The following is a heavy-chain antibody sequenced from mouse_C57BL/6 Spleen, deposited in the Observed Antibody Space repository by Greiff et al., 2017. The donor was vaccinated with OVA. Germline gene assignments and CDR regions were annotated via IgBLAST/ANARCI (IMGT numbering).Heavy chain of an antibody. D-gene: IGHD1-1*01. Sequence: VQLQQSGPGLVKPSQSLSLTCSVPGYSITSGYYWNWIRQFPGNKLEWMGYISYDGSNNYNPSLKNRISITRDTSKNQFFLKLNSVTTEDTATYYCARGGGYYGSSYYWYFDVWGTGTTVTVSS. V-gene: IGHV3-6*01. CDR1: GYSITSGYY. J-gene: IGHJ1*03. CDR2: ISYDGSN. CDR3: ARGGGYYGSSYYWYFDV.